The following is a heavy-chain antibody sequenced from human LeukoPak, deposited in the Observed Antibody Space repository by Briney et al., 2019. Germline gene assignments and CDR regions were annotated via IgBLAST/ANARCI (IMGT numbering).Heavy chain of an antibody. J-gene: IGHJ4*02. Sequence: ASVKVSCKASGYTFTNYGISWVRQAPGQGLESMGWISAYNGNTVYAQKVQGRVTMTTDTSTSTAYMELRSLRSDDTAVYYCARDTPYQPLHSDYWGQGTLVTVSS. CDR1: GYTFTNYG. V-gene: IGHV1-18*01. D-gene: IGHD2-2*01. CDR3: ARDTPYQPLHSDY. CDR2: ISAYNGNT.